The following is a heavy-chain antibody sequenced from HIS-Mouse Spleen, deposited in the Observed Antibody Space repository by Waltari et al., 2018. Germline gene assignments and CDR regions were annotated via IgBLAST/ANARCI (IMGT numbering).Heavy chain of an antibody. J-gene: IGHJ4*02. Sequence: EVQLVESGGGLVKPGRSLRLSCTASGFTFGDYAMSWFRQAPGKGLEWVGFIRSKAYGGTTEYAASVKGRFTISRDDSKSIAYLQMNSLKTEDTAVYYCTRAPRIAARGGYYFDYWGQGTLVTVSS. CDR1: GFTFGDYA. CDR3: TRAPRIAARGGYYFDY. CDR2: IRSKAYGGTT. V-gene: IGHV3-49*05. D-gene: IGHD6-6*01.